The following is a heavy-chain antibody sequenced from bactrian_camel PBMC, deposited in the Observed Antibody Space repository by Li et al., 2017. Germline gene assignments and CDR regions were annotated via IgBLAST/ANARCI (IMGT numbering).Heavy chain of an antibody. V-gene: IGHV3S53*01. J-gene: IGHJ4*01. Sequence: SGGGSVQARGSLRLSCIASGYSVSTGYMAWFRQAPGKEREGVAAIDTSGAPTYTYSVQGRFTISKDNVKNTLYLQMNNLKPDDTAMYYCAADFVNLQLARHYSYWGQGTQVTVS. CDR1: GYSVSTGY. D-gene: IGHD1*01. CDR2: IDTSGAP. CDR3: AADFVNLQLARHYSY.